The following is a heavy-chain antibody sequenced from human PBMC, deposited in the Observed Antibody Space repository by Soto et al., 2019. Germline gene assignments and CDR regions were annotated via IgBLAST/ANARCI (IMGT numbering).Heavy chain of an antibody. CDR1: GFTFSSYA. CDR3: AKGVVVTTPYYGMDV. CDR2: ISGSGGST. Sequence: GGSLRLSCAASGFTFSSYAMSWVRQAPGKGLEWVSAISGSGGSTYYADSVKGRFTISRDNSKNTLYLQMNSLRAEDAAVYYCAKGVVVTTPYYGMDVWGQGTTVTVSS. V-gene: IGHV3-23*01. D-gene: IGHD2-21*02. J-gene: IGHJ6*02.